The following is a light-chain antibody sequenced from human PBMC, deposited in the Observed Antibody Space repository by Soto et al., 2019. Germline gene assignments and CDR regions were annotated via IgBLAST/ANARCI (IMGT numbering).Light chain of an antibody. CDR2: RNN. J-gene: IGLJ7*01. CDR3: AAWDDSLSGPV. Sequence: QYVLTQPPSASGTPGQRVTISCSGSSSNIGSNYVYWYQQLPGTAPKLLIYRNNQRPSGVPDRFSGSKSGTSASLAMSGLRSEDEADYYCAAWDDSLSGPVFGGGTQLTVL. V-gene: IGLV1-47*01. CDR1: SSNIGSNY.